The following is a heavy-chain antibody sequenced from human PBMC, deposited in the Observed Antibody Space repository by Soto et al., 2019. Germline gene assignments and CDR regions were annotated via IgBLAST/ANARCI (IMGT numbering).Heavy chain of an antibody. CDR1: GGSFSGYY. V-gene: IGHV4-34*01. Sequence: PSETLSLTCAVFGGSFSGYYWSWIRQPPGKGLEWIGEINHSGSTNYNPSLKSRVTISVDTSKNQFSLKLSSVTAADTAVYYCARGGIAAMATAGGFYYGMDVWGQGTTVT. CDR3: ARGGIAAMATAGGFYYGMDV. J-gene: IGHJ6*02. CDR2: INHSGST. D-gene: IGHD5-18*01.